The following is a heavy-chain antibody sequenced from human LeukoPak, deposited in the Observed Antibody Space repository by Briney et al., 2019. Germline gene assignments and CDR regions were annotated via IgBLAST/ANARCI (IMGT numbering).Heavy chain of an antibody. D-gene: IGHD6-13*01. CDR3: AREVSSSWYREGNWFDP. V-gene: IGHV4-4*07. Sequence: PSETLSLTCTVSGGSISSYYWSWIRQPAGKGLEWIGRIYTSGSTNYNPSLKSRVTMSVDTSKNQFSLKLSSVTAADTAVYYCAREVSSSWYREGNWFDPWGQGTLVTVSS. CDR1: GGSISSYY. J-gene: IGHJ5*02. CDR2: IYTSGST.